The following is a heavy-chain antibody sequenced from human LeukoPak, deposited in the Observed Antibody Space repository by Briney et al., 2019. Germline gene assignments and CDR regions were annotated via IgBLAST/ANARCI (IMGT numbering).Heavy chain of an antibody. V-gene: IGHV1-2*02. CDR2: INPNSGGT. J-gene: IGHJ6*03. D-gene: IGHD6-19*01. CDR3: ARASSGWYRGYYYYMDV. Sequence: ASVKVSCKASGYTFTGYYMHWVRQAPGQGLEWMGWINPNSGGTNYAQKFQGRVTMTRDTSISTAYMELSRLRSDDTAVYYCARASSGWYRGYYYYMDVWGKGTTVTVSS. CDR1: GYTFTGYY.